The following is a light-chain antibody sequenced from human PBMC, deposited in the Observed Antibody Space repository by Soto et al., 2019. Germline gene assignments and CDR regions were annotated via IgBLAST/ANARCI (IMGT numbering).Light chain of an antibody. CDR1: QSVSSY. J-gene: IGKJ2*01. CDR3: QQRSSWLFP. CDR2: DAS. Sequence: EIVLTQSPATLSLSPGERATLSCRASQSVSSYLAWYQHKPGQAPRLLIYDASNRATGIPARFSGSGSGTEFTLTISSLEPEDFAVYYCQQRSSWLFPFGQGTKLEIK. V-gene: IGKV3-11*01.